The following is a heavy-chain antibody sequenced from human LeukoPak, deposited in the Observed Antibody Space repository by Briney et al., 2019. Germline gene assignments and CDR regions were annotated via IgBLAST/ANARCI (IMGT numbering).Heavy chain of an antibody. D-gene: IGHD3-10*01. CDR2: IRYDGSNK. J-gene: IGHJ5*02. V-gene: IGHV3-30*02. CDR1: GFTFSSYG. Sequence: GGSLRLSCAASGFTFSSYGMSWVRQAPGKGLEWVAFIRYDGSNKYYADSVKGRFTISRDNSKNTLYLQMKSLRAEDTAVYYCAKDADDYYGSGSHPSFDPWGQGTLVTVSS. CDR3: AKDADDYYGSGSHPSFDP.